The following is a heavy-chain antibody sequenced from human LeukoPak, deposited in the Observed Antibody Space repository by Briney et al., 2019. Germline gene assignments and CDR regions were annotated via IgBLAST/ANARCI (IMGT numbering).Heavy chain of an antibody. CDR3: ARGRDDFWSGYSYYFDY. D-gene: IGHD3-3*01. J-gene: IGHJ4*02. Sequence: ASVKVSCKASGYTFTSYDINWVRQAIGQGLEWMGWMNPNSGNTGYAQKFQGRVTITRNTSISTAYMELSSLRSEDTAVYYCARGRDDFWSGYSYYFDYWGQGTLVTVSS. CDR1: GYTFTSYD. V-gene: IGHV1-8*03. CDR2: MNPNSGNT.